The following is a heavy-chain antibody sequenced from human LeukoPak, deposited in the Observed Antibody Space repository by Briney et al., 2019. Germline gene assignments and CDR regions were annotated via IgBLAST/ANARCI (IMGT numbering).Heavy chain of an antibody. CDR2: IIPIFGTA. D-gene: IGHD3-22*01. J-gene: IGHJ4*02. CDR3: ARAVYYYDSSGYSPFDY. CDR1: GGTFSSYA. Sequence: SVTVSCKASGGTFSSYAISWVRQAPGQGLEWMGGIIPIFGTANYAQKFQGRVTITADESTSTAYMELSSLRSEDTAVYYCARAVYYYDSSGYSPFDYWGQGTLVTVSS. V-gene: IGHV1-69*13.